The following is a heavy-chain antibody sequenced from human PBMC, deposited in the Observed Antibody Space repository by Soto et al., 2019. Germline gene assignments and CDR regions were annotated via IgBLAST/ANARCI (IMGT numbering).Heavy chain of an antibody. V-gene: IGHV3-30*18. CDR2: ISHDGSNK. CDR3: AKDGSGSYNLRIYYYYMDV. J-gene: IGHJ6*03. CDR1: GFTFSSYG. Sequence: QVQLVESGGGVVQPGRSLRLSCAASGFTFSSYGMHWVRQAPGKGLEWVAVISHDGSNKYYADSVKGRFTISRDNSKNTLYLQMNSLRAEDTAVYYCAKDGSGSYNLRIYYYYMDVWGKGTTVTVSS. D-gene: IGHD3-10*01.